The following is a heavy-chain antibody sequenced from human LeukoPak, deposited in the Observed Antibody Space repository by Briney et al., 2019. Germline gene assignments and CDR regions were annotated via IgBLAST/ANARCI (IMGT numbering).Heavy chain of an antibody. J-gene: IGHJ4*02. V-gene: IGHV3-23*01. Sequence: PGGSLRLSCAASGFTFRGYAMSWVRQAPGKGLEWVSAIGDSGSSTYYADSVKGRFTISRDNSKNTLYLQMNIPRAEDTAVYYCAKLPPRVVPSANYYFDYWGQGTLVTVSS. D-gene: IGHD2-2*01. CDR2: IGDSGSST. CDR1: GFTFRGYA. CDR3: AKLPPRVVPSANYYFDY.